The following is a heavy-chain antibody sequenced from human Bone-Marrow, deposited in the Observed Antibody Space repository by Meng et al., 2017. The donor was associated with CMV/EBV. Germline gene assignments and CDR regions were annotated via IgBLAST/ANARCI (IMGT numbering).Heavy chain of an antibody. V-gene: IGHV3-73*01. D-gene: IGHD3-16*01. J-gene: IGHJ6*02. CDR2: IRSKANSYAT. Sequence: GESLKISCAASGFTFSGSAMHWVRQASGKGLEWVGRIRSKANSYATACAASVKGRFTISRDDSKNTAYLQMNSLKTEDTAVYYCARGRGGLYYYYYGMDVWGQGTTVTVSS. CDR3: ARGRGGLYYYYYGMDV. CDR1: GFTFSGSA.